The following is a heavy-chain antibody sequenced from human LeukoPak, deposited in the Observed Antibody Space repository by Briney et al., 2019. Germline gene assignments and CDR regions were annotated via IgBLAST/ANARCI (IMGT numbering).Heavy chain of an antibody. CDR3: TTVGSGYTY. CDR2: IKSKTDGGTT. J-gene: IGHJ4*02. V-gene: IGHV3-15*01. Sequence: PGGSLRLSCAASGFTFSNAWMSWVRQAPGKGLEWAGRIKSKTDGGTTDYAAPVKGRFTISRDDSKNTLYLQMNSLKTEDTAVYYCTTVGSGYTYWGQGTLVTVSS. CDR1: GFTFSNAW. D-gene: IGHD3-22*01.